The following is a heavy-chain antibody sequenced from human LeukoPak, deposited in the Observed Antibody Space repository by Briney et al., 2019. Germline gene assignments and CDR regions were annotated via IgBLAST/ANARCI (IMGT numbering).Heavy chain of an antibody. CDR2: ISSSGSTI. J-gene: IGHJ6*02. CDR3: ARPAWVVRGSYGMDV. Sequence: SGGSLRLSCAASGFTFSSYEMNWVRQAPGKGLEGVSYISSSGSTIYYADSVKGRFTISRDNAKNSLYLQMNSLRAEDTAVYYCARPAWVVRGSYGMDVWGQGTTVTVSS. CDR1: GFTFSSYE. V-gene: IGHV3-48*03. D-gene: IGHD3-10*01.